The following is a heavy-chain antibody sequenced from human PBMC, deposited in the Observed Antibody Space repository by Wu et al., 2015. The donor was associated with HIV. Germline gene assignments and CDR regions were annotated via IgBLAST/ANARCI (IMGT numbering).Heavy chain of an antibody. CDR2: IIPIFGTA. CDR1: GGTFSSYA. CDR3: ARVGYCSSTSCRSNYYYYYYMDV. J-gene: IGHJ6*03. Sequence: QVQLVQSGAEVKKPGSSVKVSCKASGGTFSSYAISWVRQAPGQGLEWMGGIIPIFGTANYAQKFQGRVTITADESTSTAYMELSSLRSEDTAVYYCARVGYCSSTSCRSNYYYYYYMDVWGKGTTGHRLL. V-gene: IGHV1-69*12. D-gene: IGHD2-2*01.